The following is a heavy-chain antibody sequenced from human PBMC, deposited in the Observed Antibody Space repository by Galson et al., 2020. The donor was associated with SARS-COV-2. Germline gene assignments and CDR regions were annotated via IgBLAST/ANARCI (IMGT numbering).Heavy chain of an antibody. V-gene: IGHV4-30-4*01. J-gene: IGHJ4*02. CDR2: IYYSGST. CDR1: GGSISSGDYY. CDR3: ASSEAGSQTAVAGISLDY. D-gene: IGHD6-19*01. Sequence: SQTLSLTCTVSGGSISSGDYYWSWIRQPPGKGLEWIGYIYYSGSTYYNPSLKSRVTISVDTSKNQFSLKLSSVTAADTAVYYCASSEAGSQTAVAGISLDYWGQGTLVTVSS.